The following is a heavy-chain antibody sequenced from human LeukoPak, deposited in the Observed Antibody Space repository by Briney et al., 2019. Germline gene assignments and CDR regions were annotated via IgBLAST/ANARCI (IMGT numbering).Heavy chain of an antibody. CDR3: ARVNPISSGFYAY. CDR2: ISGSSSDT. V-gene: IGHV3-11*06. CDR1: GFTFSDYY. Sequence: GGSLRLSCAASGFTFSDYYMTWIRQAPGKGLEWGSYISGSSSDTNYADFVKGRFTISRDNAKNSLYLQMNSLRAEDTAVYYCARVNPISSGFYAYWGQGTPVTVSS. D-gene: IGHD3-22*01. J-gene: IGHJ4*02.